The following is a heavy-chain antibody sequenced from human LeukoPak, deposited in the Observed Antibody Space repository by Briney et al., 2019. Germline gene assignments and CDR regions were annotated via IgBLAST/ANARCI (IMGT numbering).Heavy chain of an antibody. J-gene: IGHJ3*02. V-gene: IGHV3-66*04. D-gene: IGHD1-14*01. CDR1: GFTVSSNY. CDR3: ARPFSNQHAFDI. CDR2: IYSGGST. Sequence: GGSLRLSCAASGFTVSSNYMSWVRQAPGKGLEWVSVIYSGGSTYYADSVKGRFTISRDNSKNTLYLQMNRLRAEDTAVYYCARPFSNQHAFDIWGQGTMVTVSS.